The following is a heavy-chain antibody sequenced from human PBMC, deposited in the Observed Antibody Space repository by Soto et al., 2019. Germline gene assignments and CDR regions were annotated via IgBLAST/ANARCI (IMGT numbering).Heavy chain of an antibody. Sequence: ASVKVSCKASGYTFSSYGINWVRQAPGQGLEWMGWISAYNGNTNYAQKLQGRVTMTTDTSTSTAYMELRSLRSDDTAVYYCAREEYYYDSSGYPINWFDPWG. J-gene: IGHJ5*02. CDR1: GYTFSSYG. CDR2: ISAYNGNT. V-gene: IGHV1-18*01. D-gene: IGHD3-22*01. CDR3: AREEYYYDSSGYPINWFDP.